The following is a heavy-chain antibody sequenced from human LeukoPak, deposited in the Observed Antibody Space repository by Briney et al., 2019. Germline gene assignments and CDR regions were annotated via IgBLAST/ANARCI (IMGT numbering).Heavy chain of an antibody. J-gene: IGHJ4*02. Sequence: ASVKVSCKASGYTFTTYSVNWVRQAPGQGLEWMGWISGYSGNTNYAQKLQGRVTMTTDTSTSTAYMELRSLRSDDTAIYYCARGYSSGRDYCFDYWGQGTLVTVSS. CDR1: GYTFTTYS. D-gene: IGHD6-19*01. V-gene: IGHV1-18*01. CDR3: ARGYSSGRDYCFDY. CDR2: ISGYSGNT.